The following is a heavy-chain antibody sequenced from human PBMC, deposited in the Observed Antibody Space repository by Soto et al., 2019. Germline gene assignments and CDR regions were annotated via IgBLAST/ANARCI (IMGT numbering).Heavy chain of an antibody. D-gene: IGHD2-15*01. CDR1: GFTFSSYA. CDR2: ISYDGSNK. Sequence: QVQLVESGGGVVQPGRSLRLSCAASGFTFSSYAMHWVRQAPGKGLEWVAGISYDGSNKYYADSVKGRFTISRDNSKNALYLQMNSLRAEDTAVYYCARDIVVVVAAYYYYYYGMDVWGQGTTVTVSS. CDR3: ARDIVVVVAAYYYYYYGMDV. J-gene: IGHJ6*02. V-gene: IGHV3-30-3*01.